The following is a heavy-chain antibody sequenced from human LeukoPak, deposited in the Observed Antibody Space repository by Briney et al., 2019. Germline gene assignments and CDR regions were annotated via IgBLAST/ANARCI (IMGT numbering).Heavy chain of an antibody. Sequence: GGSLRLSCAASGFTFSSYGMHWVRQAPGKGLEWVAVISYDGSNKYYADSVKGRFTISRDNSKNTLYLHMNSLRAEDTAVYYCAKDAYYDFWSGYYPGWFDPWGQGTLVTVSS. D-gene: IGHD3-3*01. CDR3: AKDAYYDFWSGYYPGWFDP. CDR2: ISYDGSNK. V-gene: IGHV3-30*18. CDR1: GFTFSSYG. J-gene: IGHJ5*02.